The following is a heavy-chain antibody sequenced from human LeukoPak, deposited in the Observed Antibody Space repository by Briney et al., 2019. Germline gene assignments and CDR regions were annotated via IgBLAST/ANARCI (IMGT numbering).Heavy chain of an antibody. CDR3: ATGRPITMIVVYFT. J-gene: IGHJ5*02. Sequence: GGSLSLSCAVSGFTFSSYAMRWVRQAPGKGLEGVSAISGSGGSTYYADSVKGRFTISRDNSQNTLYLQMNSVRAEDTAVFYCATGRPITMIVVYFTWGQGTLVTLSS. V-gene: IGHV3-23*01. CDR1: GFTFSSYA. CDR2: ISGSGGST. D-gene: IGHD3-22*01.